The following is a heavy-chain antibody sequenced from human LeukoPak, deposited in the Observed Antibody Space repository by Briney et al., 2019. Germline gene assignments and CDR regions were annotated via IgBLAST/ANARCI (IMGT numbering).Heavy chain of an antibody. J-gene: IGHJ3*02. Sequence: PGGSLRLSCAASGFTFDDYAMHWVRQAPGKGLEWVSGISWNSGSIGYADSVKGRFTISRDNAKNSLYLQMNSLRAEDTALYYCAKAILNSSGYYYAAFDIWGQGTMVTVSS. CDR1: GFTFDDYA. CDR3: AKAILNSSGYYYAAFDI. CDR2: ISWNSGSI. D-gene: IGHD3-22*01. V-gene: IGHV3-9*01.